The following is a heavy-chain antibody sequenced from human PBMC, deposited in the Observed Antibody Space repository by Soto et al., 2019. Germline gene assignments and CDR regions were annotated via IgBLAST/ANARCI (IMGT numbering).Heavy chain of an antibody. Sequence: QVLLVQSGAEVKKPGASVQVSCKVAGYTLTELSIHWARQAPGKGIECMGGLDPEDGETIYAEKFQGRATLTEDTSRDTAYLSLSSLRSHDTAVYYCATRNDGRGSYISEYDAFVTWGQGTIVTVSS. J-gene: IGHJ3*02. D-gene: IGHD1-1*01. CDR1: GYTLTELS. V-gene: IGHV1-24*01. CDR2: LDPEDGET. CDR3: ATRNDGRGSYISEYDAFVT.